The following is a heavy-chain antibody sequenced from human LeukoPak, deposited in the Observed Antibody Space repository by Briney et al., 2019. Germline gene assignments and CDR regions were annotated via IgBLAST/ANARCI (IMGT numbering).Heavy chain of an antibody. J-gene: IGHJ4*02. D-gene: IGHD3-10*01. CDR2: IFHSGSN. CDR1: GYSISSGYY. Sequence: SETLSLTCTVSGYSISSGYYWGWIRQPPGKGLEWIGSIFHSGSNHCNPSLKSRVTISADTSKNQFSLKLTSVTAADTAVYYCARRQFNYGLFDYWGQGILVTVSA. V-gene: IGHV4-38-2*02. CDR3: ARRQFNYGLFDY.